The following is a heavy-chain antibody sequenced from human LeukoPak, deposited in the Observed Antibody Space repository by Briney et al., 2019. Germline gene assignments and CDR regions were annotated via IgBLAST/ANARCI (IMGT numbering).Heavy chain of an antibody. J-gene: IGHJ3*02. D-gene: IGHD3-10*01. CDR2: INSDGSST. V-gene: IGHV3-74*01. CDR3: STGSGHAFDI. CDR1: GFTFSSYW. Sequence: GGSLRLSCAASGFTFSSYWMHWVRQVPGKGLVWVSRINSDGSSTSYADSVKGRFTISRDNAKNTLYVQMNSERAEDTAVYYCSTGSGHAFDIWGRGTMVTVSS.